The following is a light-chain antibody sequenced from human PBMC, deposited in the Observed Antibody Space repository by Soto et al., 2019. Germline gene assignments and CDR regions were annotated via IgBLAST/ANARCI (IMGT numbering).Light chain of an antibody. V-gene: IGLV2-14*01. CDR3: CSYTSSSPYV. CDR1: SSDVGGYNH. J-gene: IGLJ1*01. Sequence: QSALTQPASVSGSPGQSITVSCTGTSSDVGGYNHVSWYQQHPGKAPKLMIYDVSNRPSGVSNRFSGSKSGNTASLTISGLQAEDEADYYCCSYTSSSPYVFGTGTKVTVL. CDR2: DVS.